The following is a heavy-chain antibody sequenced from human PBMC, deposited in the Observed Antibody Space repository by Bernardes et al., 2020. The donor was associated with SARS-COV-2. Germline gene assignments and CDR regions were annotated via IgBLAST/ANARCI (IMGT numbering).Heavy chain of an antibody. Sequence: GGSLRLSCAASGFTFSSYAMSWVRQGPGKGLEWVSAISSGGGSTYYADSVKGRFTISRDNSRNTLYLQMNSQRAEDTAVYYCAKREYYDFWSGPIDYWGQGTLVTVSS. D-gene: IGHD3-3*01. J-gene: IGHJ4*02. CDR1: GFTFSSYA. CDR3: AKREYYDFWSGPIDY. V-gene: IGHV3-23*01. CDR2: ISSGGGST.